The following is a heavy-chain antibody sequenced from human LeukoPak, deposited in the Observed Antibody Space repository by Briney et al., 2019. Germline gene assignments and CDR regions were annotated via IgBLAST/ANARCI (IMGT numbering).Heavy chain of an antibody. CDR2: IDPSGGST. V-gene: IGHV1-46*01. CDR3: AREYYDSSGYYGY. J-gene: IGHJ4*02. CDR1: AYTFSSYL. Sequence: ASVKVSCKASAYTFSSYLMHWVRQAPGQGLEWMGIIDPSGGSTGYAQKFQGRVTMTRDTSTSTVYMELSSLRSEDTAVYYCAREYYDSSGYYGYWGQGTLVTVSS. D-gene: IGHD3-22*01.